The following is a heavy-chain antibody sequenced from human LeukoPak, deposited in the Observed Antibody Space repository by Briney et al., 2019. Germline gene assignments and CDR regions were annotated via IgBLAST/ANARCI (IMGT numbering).Heavy chain of an antibody. V-gene: IGHV3-49*04. D-gene: IGHD3-9*01. CDR2: IRSKAYGGTT. CDR1: GFTFGDYA. Sequence: GGSLRLSCTASGFTFGDYAMSWVRQAPGKGLEWVGFIRSKAYGGTTEYAASVKGRFTISRDDSKSIAYLQMNSLKAEDTAVYYCTRGYDILTGYYSYYFDYWGQGTLVTVSS. J-gene: IGHJ4*02. CDR3: TRGYDILTGYYSYYFDY.